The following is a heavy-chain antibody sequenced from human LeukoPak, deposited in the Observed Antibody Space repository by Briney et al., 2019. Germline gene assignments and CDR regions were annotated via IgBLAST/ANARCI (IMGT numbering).Heavy chain of an antibody. D-gene: IGHD5-18*01. J-gene: IGHJ4*02. CDR3: AKGHTYGMI. V-gene: IGHV3-23*01. CDR1: GFTFSSYA. Sequence: PGGSLRLSCAASGFTFSSYAMSWVRQAPGKGLEWVSAISGSGGSTYYADSVKGRFTISRDNAKASLYLQMKSLGADDTAIYYCAKGHTYGMIWGQGALVTVSS. CDR2: ISGSGGST.